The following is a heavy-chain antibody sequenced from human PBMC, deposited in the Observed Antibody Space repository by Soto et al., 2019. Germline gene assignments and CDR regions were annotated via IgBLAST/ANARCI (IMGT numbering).Heavy chain of an antibody. J-gene: IGHJ6*03. CDR2: ISAYNGNT. D-gene: IGHD3-10*01. CDR1: GYTFTSYG. V-gene: IGHV1-18*01. Sequence: ASVKVSCKASGYTFTSYGISWVRQAPGQGLEWMGWISAYNGNTNYAQKLQGRVTMTTDTSTSTAYMELRSLGSDDTAVYYCARVSSITMVRGVIRWSQTGYYYMDVWGKGTTVTVSS. CDR3: ARVSSITMVRGVIRWSQTGYYYMDV.